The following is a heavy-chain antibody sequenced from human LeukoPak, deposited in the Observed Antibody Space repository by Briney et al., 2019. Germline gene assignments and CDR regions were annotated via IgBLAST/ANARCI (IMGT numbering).Heavy chain of an antibody. Sequence: GGSLRLSCAASGFTFSSYWMSWVRQAPGKGLEWVANIKQDGSEKYYVDSVKGRFTISRDNAKNSLYLQMNSLRAEDTAVYYCARGHPYNYDYVWGSYRYYFDYWGQGTLVTVSS. CDR1: GFTFSSYW. J-gene: IGHJ4*02. V-gene: IGHV3-7*01. CDR2: IKQDGSEK. D-gene: IGHD3-16*02. CDR3: ARGHPYNYDYVWGSYRYYFDY.